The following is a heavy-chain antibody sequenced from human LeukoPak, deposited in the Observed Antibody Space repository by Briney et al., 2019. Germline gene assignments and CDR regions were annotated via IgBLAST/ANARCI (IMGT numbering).Heavy chain of an antibody. CDR1: GDSVSSNSAA. CDR3: ARDRGSSGYYYTRASFDI. V-gene: IGHV6-1*01. Sequence: SQTLSLTCAISGDSVSSNSAAWNWIRQSPSRGLEWLGRTYYRSKWYNDYAVSVKSRITINPDTSKNQFSLQLNSVTPEDTAVYYCARDRGSSGYYYTRASFDIWGQGTMVTVSS. J-gene: IGHJ3*02. CDR2: TYYRSKWYN. D-gene: IGHD3-22*01.